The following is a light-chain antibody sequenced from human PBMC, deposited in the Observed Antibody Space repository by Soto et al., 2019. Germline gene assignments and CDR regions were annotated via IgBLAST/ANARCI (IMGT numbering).Light chain of an antibody. CDR2: GAS. Sequence: EIVLTQSPGTLSLSPGERATLSCRASQSVSSSYLAGYQQKPGQAPRLLIYGASSRATGIPDRFSGSGSGTEFTLTIITLEPEDSAVYYCQQYGSSPPITFGQGTRLEIK. CDR3: QQYGSSPPIT. V-gene: IGKV3-20*01. J-gene: IGKJ5*01. CDR1: QSVSSSY.